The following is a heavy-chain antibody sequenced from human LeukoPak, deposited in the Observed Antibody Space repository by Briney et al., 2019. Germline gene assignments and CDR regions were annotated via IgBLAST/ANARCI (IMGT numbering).Heavy chain of an antibody. CDR2: IRYDGSNN. Sequence: GGSLRLSCAASGFTFSSYGMHWVRQAPGKGLEWVAFIRYDGSNNYYADSVKGRFTISRDNSKNTLYLQMNSLRAEDTAVYYCAKDGTWIQLWPDRGGFDYWGQGTLVTVSS. CDR3: AKDGTWIQLWPDRGGFDY. J-gene: IGHJ4*02. V-gene: IGHV3-30*02. CDR1: GFTFSSYG. D-gene: IGHD5-18*01.